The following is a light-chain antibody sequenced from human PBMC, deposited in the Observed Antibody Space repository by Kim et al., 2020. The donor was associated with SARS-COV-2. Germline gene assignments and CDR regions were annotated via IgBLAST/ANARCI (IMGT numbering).Light chain of an antibody. CDR3: VLYMGSGLWV. J-gene: IGLJ3*02. CDR2: STN. V-gene: IGLV8-61*01. CDR1: FGSVSTTYY. Sequence: QAVVTQEPSFSVSPGGTVTLTCGLSFGSVSTTYYPSWYQQTPGQAPRTLIYSTNTRSSGVPDRFSGSILGNKAALTITGAQADDESDYYCVLYMGSGLWVFGGGTQLTVL.